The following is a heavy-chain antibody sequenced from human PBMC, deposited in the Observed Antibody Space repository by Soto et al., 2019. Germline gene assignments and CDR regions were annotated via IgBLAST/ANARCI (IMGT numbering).Heavy chain of an antibody. Sequence: QVQLQESGPGLVKPSQTLSLTCTVSGGSISIGGYYWTWIRQHPGKGLEWSGYNYYSGITYYNPSLKSRVTISLDTSKNQFSLKLSSVTAADTAVYYCARGSSIAGLYYGMDVWGQGTTVTVSS. CDR2: NYYSGIT. CDR3: ARGSSIAGLYYGMDV. J-gene: IGHJ6*02. D-gene: IGHD6-6*01. CDR1: GGSISIGGYY. V-gene: IGHV4-31*03.